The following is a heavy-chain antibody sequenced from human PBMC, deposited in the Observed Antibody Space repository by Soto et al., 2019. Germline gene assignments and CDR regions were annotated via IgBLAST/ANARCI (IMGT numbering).Heavy chain of an antibody. CDR1: GFTFSSYA. Sequence: PGGSLRLSCAASGFTFSSYAMSWVRQAPGKGLEWVSTISGSDGRTYSTDSVKGRFTISRDNSRNAAYLQMNSLSVEDTAVYYCAKGVSQYTPLALFDYWGRGTLVTVSS. CDR3: AKGVSQYTPLALFDY. J-gene: IGHJ4*02. D-gene: IGHD5-18*01. CDR2: ISGSDGRT. V-gene: IGHV3-23*01.